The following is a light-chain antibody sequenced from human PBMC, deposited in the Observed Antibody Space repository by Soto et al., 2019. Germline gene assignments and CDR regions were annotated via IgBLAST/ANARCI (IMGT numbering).Light chain of an antibody. CDR3: SSYTSSSTDVV. V-gene: IGLV2-14*01. CDR2: EVS. CDR1: SSDIGGYNY. J-gene: IGLJ2*01. Sequence: QSALTQPASVSGSPGQSITISCTGTSSDIGGYNYVSWFQQHPGKAPKLIICEVSNRPSGVSNRFSGSKSGNTASLTISGLQAEDEADYYCSSYTSSSTDVVFGGGTKVTVL.